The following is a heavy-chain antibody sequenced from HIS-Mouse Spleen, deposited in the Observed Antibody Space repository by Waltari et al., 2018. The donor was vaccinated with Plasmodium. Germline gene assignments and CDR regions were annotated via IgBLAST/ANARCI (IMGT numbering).Heavy chain of an antibody. D-gene: IGHD6-13*01. CDR1: GFTFSSYW. V-gene: IGHV3-7*01. CDR3: AKDRRSSSWYVDY. J-gene: IGHJ4*02. Sequence: EVQLVESGGGLVQPGGSLRLSCAASGFTFSSYWMSWVRQDPGKGLEWVANIKQDGSEKYYVDSVKGRFTISRDNSKNTLYLQMNSLRAEDTAVYYCAKDRRSSSWYVDYWGQGTLVTVSS. CDR2: IKQDGSEK.